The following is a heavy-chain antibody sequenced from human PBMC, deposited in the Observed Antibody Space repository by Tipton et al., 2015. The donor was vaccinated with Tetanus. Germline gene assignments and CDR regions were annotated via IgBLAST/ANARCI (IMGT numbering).Heavy chain of an antibody. J-gene: IGHJ3*01. D-gene: IGHD4-17*01. CDR3: ARPSTTVTPRAFDV. CDR2: IFYTGSA. CDR1: GASITSSNYF. V-gene: IGHV4-39*01. Sequence: LRLSCTVSGASITSSNYFWGWIRQPPGKGLEWIGHIFYTGSAHYTPSLESRVTISVDTSKNQFSLKLNSVTAADTAVYYCARPSTTVTPRAFDVWGQGTMVTVSS.